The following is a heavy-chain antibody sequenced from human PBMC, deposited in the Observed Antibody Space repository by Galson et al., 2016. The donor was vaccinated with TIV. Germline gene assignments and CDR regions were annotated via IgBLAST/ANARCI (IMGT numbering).Heavy chain of an antibody. CDR3: ARDRVVDATYYYYYYGMDV. J-gene: IGHJ6*02. V-gene: IGHV3-66*02. CDR1: GLSVSINY. Sequence: SLRLSCAASGLSVSINYMTWVRQAPGKGLEWVSLISDDGNTYYHDSVKGRFTIDRDNTKNTLYLQMNSLRVEDTAVYYCARDRVVDATYYYYYYGMDVWGQGTAVTVSS. CDR2: ISDDGNT. D-gene: IGHD2-15*01.